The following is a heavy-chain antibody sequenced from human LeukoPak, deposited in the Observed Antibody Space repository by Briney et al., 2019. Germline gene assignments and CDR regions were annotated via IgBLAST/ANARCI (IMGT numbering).Heavy chain of an antibody. CDR2: IIPIFGTA. D-gene: IGHD6-13*01. Sequence: GASVKVSCKASGGTFSSYAISWVRQAPGQGLEWMGGIIPIFGTANYAQKFQGRVTITADESTSTAYMEPSSLRSEDTAVYYCARLAAAGQPDWFDPWGQGTLVTVSS. CDR3: ARLAAAGQPDWFDP. V-gene: IGHV1-69*01. CDR1: GGTFSSYA. J-gene: IGHJ5*02.